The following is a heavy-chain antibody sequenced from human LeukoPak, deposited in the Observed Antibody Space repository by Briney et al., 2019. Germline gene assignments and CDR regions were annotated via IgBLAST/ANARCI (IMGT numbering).Heavy chain of an antibody. CDR1: GFAFSAYC. CDR3: ARWSRYSSGWYELDY. J-gene: IGHJ4*02. D-gene: IGHD6-19*01. V-gene: IGHV3-33*01. Sequence: PGGSLRLSCEGSGFAFSAYCMHWVRQAPGKGLEWVALIWHDGTNEKYAHSVKGRFTISRDNSMNTLYLQMNSLRAEDTAVYYCARWSRYSSGWYELDYWGQGILVTVSS. CDR2: IWHDGTNE.